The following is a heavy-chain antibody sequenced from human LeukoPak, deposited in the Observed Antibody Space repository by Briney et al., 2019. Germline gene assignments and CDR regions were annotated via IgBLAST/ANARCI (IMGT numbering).Heavy chain of an antibody. CDR3: ARARRGYYFDY. J-gene: IGHJ4*02. CDR1: GFTFDDYA. V-gene: IGHV3-9*01. D-gene: IGHD6-6*01. Sequence: PGGSLRLSCAASGFTFDDYAMHWVRQAPGKGLEWVSGISWNSGSIGYADSVKGRFTISRDNAKNSLYLQMNSLRAEDTALYYCARARRGYYFDYWGQGTLVIVSS. CDR2: ISWNSGSI.